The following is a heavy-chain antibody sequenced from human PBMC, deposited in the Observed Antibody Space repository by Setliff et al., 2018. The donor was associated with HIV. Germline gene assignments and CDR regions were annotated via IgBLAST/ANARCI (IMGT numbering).Heavy chain of an antibody. CDR3: AKTSVGATGLYAFGI. D-gene: IGHD1-26*01. Sequence: KTSETLSLTCTVSGGSISSGSYYWSWIRQPAGKGLEWIGHIYTSGSTNYNPSLKSRVTISADTSNNQFSLRLTSMTAADTAVYYCAKTSVGATGLYAFGIWGQGTMVTVSS. V-gene: IGHV4-61*09. J-gene: IGHJ3*02. CDR2: IYTSGST. CDR1: GGSISSGSYY.